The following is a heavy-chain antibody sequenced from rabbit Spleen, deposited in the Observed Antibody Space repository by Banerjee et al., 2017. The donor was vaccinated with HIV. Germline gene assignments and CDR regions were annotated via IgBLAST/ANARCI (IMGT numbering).Heavy chain of an antibody. CDR3: ARDRDAGSYNSYYFDL. V-gene: IGHV1S40*01. CDR2: IYGGSSGAT. J-gene: IGHJ4*01. CDR1: GFTISSGYY. Sequence: QSLEESGGGLVQPEGSLALTCKASGFTISSGYYMCWVRQAPGKGLEWIACIYGGSSGATHYASWAKGRFTISKTSSTTVTLQMTSLTAADTATYFCARDRDAGSYNSYYFDLWGPGTLVTVS. D-gene: IGHD4-2*01.